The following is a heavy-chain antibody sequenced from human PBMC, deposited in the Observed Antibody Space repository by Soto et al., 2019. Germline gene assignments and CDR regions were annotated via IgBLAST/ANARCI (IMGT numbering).Heavy chain of an antibody. J-gene: IGHJ3*02. D-gene: IGHD2-21*02. V-gene: IGHV3-48*03. CDR2: ISGSSSSI. CDR3: ASAVVTATFLNDAFDM. CDR1: GFSFSEHE. Sequence: PGGSLRLSCAASGFSFSEHEMNWVRQAPGKGLEWVSFISGSSSSIYYADSVKGRFTISRDNAKNSLDLQMNNLRAEDTALYYCASAVVTATFLNDAFDMWGHGTMVTVSS.